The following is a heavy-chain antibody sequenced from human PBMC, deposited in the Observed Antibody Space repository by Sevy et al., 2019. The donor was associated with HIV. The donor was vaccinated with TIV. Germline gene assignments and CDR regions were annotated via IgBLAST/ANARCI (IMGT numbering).Heavy chain of an antibody. D-gene: IGHD6-13*01. CDR2: ISYDGTNK. Sequence: GGSLRLSCAASGFTSSSYAMHWVRQAPGKGLEWVAAISYDGTNKYYADSVKGRFTISRDNSKNTLYLQMNSLRPEDTAVYYCASSRYSSTPFDYWGQGTLVTVSS. J-gene: IGHJ4*02. CDR1: GFTSSSYA. CDR3: ASSRYSSTPFDY. V-gene: IGHV3-30-3*01.